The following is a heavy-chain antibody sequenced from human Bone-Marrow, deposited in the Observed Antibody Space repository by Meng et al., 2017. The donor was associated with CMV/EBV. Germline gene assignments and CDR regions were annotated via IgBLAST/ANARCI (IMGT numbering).Heavy chain of an antibody. V-gene: IGHV3-21*01. CDR1: GFTVSSNY. CDR3: ARVQAMTTVTTGDY. D-gene: IGHD4-11*01. Sequence: GGSLRLSCAASGFTVSSNYMSWVRQAPGKGLEWVSSISSSSSYIYYADSVKGRFTISRDNAKNSLYLQMNSLRAEDTAVYYCARVQAMTTVTTGDYWGQGTLVTVSS. J-gene: IGHJ4*02. CDR2: ISSSSSYI.